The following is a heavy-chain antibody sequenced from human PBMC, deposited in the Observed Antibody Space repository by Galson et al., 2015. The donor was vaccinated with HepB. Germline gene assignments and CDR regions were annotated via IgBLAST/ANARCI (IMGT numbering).Heavy chain of an antibody. D-gene: IGHD6-19*01. Sequence: SVKVSCKASGYTFTSYGISWVRQAPGQGLEWMGWISAYNGNTNYAQKLQGRVTMTTDTSTSTAYMELRSLRSDDTAVYYCARVKWYSSTGSFDYWGQGTLVTVSS. CDR2: ISAYNGNT. J-gene: IGHJ4*02. V-gene: IGHV1-18*04. CDR1: GYTFTSYG. CDR3: ARVKWYSSTGSFDY.